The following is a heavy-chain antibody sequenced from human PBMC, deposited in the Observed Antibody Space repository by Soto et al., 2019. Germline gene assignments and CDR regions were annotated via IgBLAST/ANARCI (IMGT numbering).Heavy chain of an antibody. Sequence: QVQLVQSGAEVKKPGASVKVSCKAPGYTFTSYDINWVRQATGQGLEWMGWMNPNSGNTGYAQKFQGRVTMTRNTSISTAYMELSSLRSEDTAVYYCARGHHDYGDYERDYWGQGTLVTVSS. CDR1: GYTFTSYD. J-gene: IGHJ4*02. D-gene: IGHD4-17*01. V-gene: IGHV1-8*01. CDR2: MNPNSGNT. CDR3: ARGHHDYGDYERDY.